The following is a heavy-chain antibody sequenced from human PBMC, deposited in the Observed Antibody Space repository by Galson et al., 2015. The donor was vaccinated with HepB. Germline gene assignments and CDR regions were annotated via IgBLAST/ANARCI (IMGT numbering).Heavy chain of an antibody. CDR1: GFTFDNYA. CDR2: ISWNSGSI. J-gene: IGHJ3*02. D-gene: IGHD2-21*02. Sequence: SLRLSCAASGFTFDNYAMHWVRQAPGKGLEWVAGISWNSGSIDYGDSVKGRFTISRDNAKNSLYLQMNSLRAEDTALYYCAKGNLLTAIILKRDAFDIWGQGTMVTVSS. CDR3: AKGNLLTAIILKRDAFDI. V-gene: IGHV3-9*01.